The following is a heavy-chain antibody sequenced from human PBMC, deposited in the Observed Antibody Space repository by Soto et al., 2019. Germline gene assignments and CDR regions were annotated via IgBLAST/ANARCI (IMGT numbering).Heavy chain of an antibody. J-gene: IGHJ3*02. CDR1: GGTFSSYA. Sequence: SVKVSCKASGGTFSSYAISWVRQAPGQGLEWMGGIIPIFGTANYAQKFQGRVTITADESTSTAYMELSSLRSEDTAVYYCASGRYCSGGSCSLDAFDIWGQGTMVTVSS. D-gene: IGHD2-15*01. CDR3: ASGRYCSGGSCSLDAFDI. V-gene: IGHV1-69*13. CDR2: IIPIFGTA.